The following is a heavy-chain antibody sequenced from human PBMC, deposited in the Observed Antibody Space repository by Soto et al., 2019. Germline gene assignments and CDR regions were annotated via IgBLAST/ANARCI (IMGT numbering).Heavy chain of an antibody. V-gene: IGHV3-30-3*01. Sequence: GGSLRLSCAASGFTFSSYAMHWVRQAPGKGLEWVAVISYDGSNKYYADSVKGRFTISRDNSKNTLYLQMNSLRAEDTAVYYCAREISSGWYGLFDYWDQGTLVTVSS. CDR1: GFTFSSYA. D-gene: IGHD6-19*01. CDR3: AREISSGWYGLFDY. CDR2: ISYDGSNK. J-gene: IGHJ4*02.